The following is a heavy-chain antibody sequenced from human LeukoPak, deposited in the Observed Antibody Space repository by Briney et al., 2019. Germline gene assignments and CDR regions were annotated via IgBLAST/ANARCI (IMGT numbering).Heavy chain of an antibody. V-gene: IGHV1-18*01. D-gene: IGHD2-21*02. CDR3: ATKAYCGGDCYVVDWFDP. J-gene: IGHJ5*02. Sequence: ASVKVSCKASGYTFTSYGITWVRQDPGQGLEWMGWISANNGDTHYSEKFQGRVTMTEDTSTDTAYMELSSLRSEDTAVYYCATKAYCGGDCYVVDWFDPWGQGTLVTVSS. CDR2: ISANNGDT. CDR1: GYTFTSYG.